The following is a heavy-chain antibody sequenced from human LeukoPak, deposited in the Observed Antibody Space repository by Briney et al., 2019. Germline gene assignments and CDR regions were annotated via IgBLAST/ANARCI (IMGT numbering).Heavy chain of an antibody. V-gene: IGHV3-33*01. J-gene: IGHJ4*02. CDR3: ARARNEYYSNGFLSVDY. D-gene: IGHD2-8*01. CDR2: IWYDGSNK. Sequence: GGSLGLLHALSVFTFYSSEAQCATQAPGKGLEWVAGIWYDGSNKNYADSVKGRFTVSRDNSKNTLYLQMNSLTVEDTAVYYCARARNEYYSNGFLSVDYWGQGTLVTVSS. CDR1: VFTFYSSE.